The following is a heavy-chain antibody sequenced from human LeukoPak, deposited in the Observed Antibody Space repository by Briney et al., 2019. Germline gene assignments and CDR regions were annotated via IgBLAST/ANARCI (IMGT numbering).Heavy chain of an antibody. CDR1: GFTFSSYA. CDR3: AKDRDYDILTGYYTTQEY. D-gene: IGHD3-9*01. Sequence: GGSLRLSCAASGFTFSSYAMSWVRRAPGKGLEWVSAISGSGGSTYYADSVKGRFTISRDNSKNTLYLQMNSLRAEDTAVYYCAKDRDYDILTGYYTTQEYWGQGTLVTVPS. CDR2: ISGSGGST. J-gene: IGHJ4*02. V-gene: IGHV3-23*01.